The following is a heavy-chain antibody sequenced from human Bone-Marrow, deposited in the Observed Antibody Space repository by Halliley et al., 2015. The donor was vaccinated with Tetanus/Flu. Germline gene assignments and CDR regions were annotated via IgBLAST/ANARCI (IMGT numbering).Heavy chain of an antibody. D-gene: IGHD3-16*01. J-gene: IGHJ4*02. V-gene: IGHV3-15*07. CDR2: IKIKTDGETT. CDR3: TTGSVWDY. Sequence: GLEWVGRIKIKTDGETTDYAAPVKGRFIVSRDDSKNMLYLQMNSLKTEDTAMYYCTTGSVWDYWGQGTLVTVSS.